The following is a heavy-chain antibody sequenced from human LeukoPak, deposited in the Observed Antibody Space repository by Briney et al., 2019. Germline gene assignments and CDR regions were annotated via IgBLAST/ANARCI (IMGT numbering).Heavy chain of an antibody. D-gene: IGHD6-19*01. CDR1: GFTFSSYG. V-gene: IGHV3-30*02. J-gene: IGHJ4*02. CDR2: IRYDGSNK. Sequence: QAGGSLRLSCAASGFTFSSYGIHWLRQAPGKGLEWLAFIRYDGSNKYYADSVKGRFTISRDNTKNTLYLQMNSLRLEDTAVYYCAKKAGSGWFEDYWGQGTLVTVSS. CDR3: AKKAGSGWFEDY.